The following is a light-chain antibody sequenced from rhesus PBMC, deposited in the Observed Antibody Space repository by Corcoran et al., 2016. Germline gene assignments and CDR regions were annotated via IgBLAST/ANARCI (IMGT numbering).Light chain of an antibody. CDR3: QQYYSIPPT. J-gene: IGKJ1*01. Sequence: DIQMTQSPSSLSASVGDRVTITCRASQGITNDLAWYPQTPGETPKLLIYEASSLQSGIPSRFSGSGSGTDFTLTLSSLQSEDFATYYCQQYYSIPPTFGQGTKVEIK. CDR1: QGITND. V-gene: IGKV1-25*01. CDR2: EAS.